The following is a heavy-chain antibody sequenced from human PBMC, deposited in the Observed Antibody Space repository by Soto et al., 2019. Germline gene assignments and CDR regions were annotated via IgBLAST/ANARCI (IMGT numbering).Heavy chain of an antibody. D-gene: IGHD2-2*01. CDR3: AKDTQLWDAFDI. Sequence: PGGSLRISCAASGFTFDDYAIHWVRQAPGKGLEWVSGISWNSGSIGYADSVKGRFTISRDNAKNSLYLQMNSLRAEDTALYYCAKDTQLWDAFDIWGQGTMVTVSS. V-gene: IGHV3-9*01. CDR2: ISWNSGSI. CDR1: GFTFDDYA. J-gene: IGHJ3*02.